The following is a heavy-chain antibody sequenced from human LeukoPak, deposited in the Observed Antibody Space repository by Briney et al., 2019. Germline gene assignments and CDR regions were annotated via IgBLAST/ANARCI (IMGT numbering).Heavy chain of an antibody. Sequence: SETLSLTCAVYGGSFSGYYWSWILQPPGKGLEWIGEINHSGSTNYNPSLKSRVTISVDTSKNQFSLKLSSVTAADTAVYYCASESGIAVAGTGYWGQGTLVTVSS. V-gene: IGHV4-34*01. J-gene: IGHJ4*02. CDR2: INHSGST. CDR3: ASESGIAVAGTGY. D-gene: IGHD6-19*01. CDR1: GGSFSGYY.